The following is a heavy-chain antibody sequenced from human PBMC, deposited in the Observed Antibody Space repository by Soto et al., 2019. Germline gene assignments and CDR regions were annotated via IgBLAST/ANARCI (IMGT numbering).Heavy chain of an antibody. CDR3: ARDRHSVGPRADDGVDW. D-gene: IGHD3-9*01. CDR2: LNPDTGNT. Sequence: QVQLVQSGAELKKPGASVNISCTASGYTFSDNLINWVRQAPGQGLEWMGWLNPDTGNTRYSETFQGRVTIPRHSSACIAYLELSGPENDVTARYFCARDRHSVGPRADDGVDWWGQGKMVTVSS. J-gene: IGHJ6*01. V-gene: IGHV1-3*01. CDR1: GYTFSDNL.